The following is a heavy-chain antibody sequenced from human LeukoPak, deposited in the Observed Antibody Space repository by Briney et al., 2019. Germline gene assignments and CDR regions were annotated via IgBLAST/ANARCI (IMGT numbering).Heavy chain of an antibody. CDR2: ISAYNGNT. V-gene: IGHV1-18*01. J-gene: IGHJ4*02. D-gene: IGHD4-17*01. CDR1: GYTFTGYG. CDR3: ARDRPTVTTSRFDY. Sequence: ASVKVSCKASGYTFTGYGISWVRQAPGQGLEWMGWISAYNGNTNYAQKLQGRVTMTTDTSTSTAYMELRSLRSDDTAVYYCARDRPTVTTSRFDYWGQGTLVTVSS.